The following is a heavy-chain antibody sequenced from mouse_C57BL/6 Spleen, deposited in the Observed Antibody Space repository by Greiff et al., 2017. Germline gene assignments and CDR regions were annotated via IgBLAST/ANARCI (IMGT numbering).Heavy chain of an antibody. CDR1: GFTFSSYA. CDR2: ISDGGSYT. Sequence: EVMLVESGGGLVKPGGSLKLSCAASGFTFSSYAMSWVRQTPEQRLEWVATISDGGSYTYYPDNVKGRFTISRDNAKNNLYLQRSHLKSEDTAMYYCARDERDYARDYWGQGTSVTVSS. V-gene: IGHV5-4*01. CDR3: ARDERDYARDY. J-gene: IGHJ4*01.